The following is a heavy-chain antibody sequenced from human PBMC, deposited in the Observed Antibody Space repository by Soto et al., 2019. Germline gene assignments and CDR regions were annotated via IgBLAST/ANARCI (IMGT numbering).Heavy chain of an antibody. J-gene: IGHJ6*04. CDR2: ISAYNGNT. D-gene: IGHD2-15*01. CDR1: GYTFTSYG. CDR3: AREGSVVVVAGPFYYYYGMDV. Sequence: QVQLVQSGAEVKKPGASVKVSCKASGYTFTSYGISWVRQAPGQGLEWMGWISAYNGNTNYAQKLQGRVTMTTDTSKSTDYMELRSLKSDDTAVYYCAREGSVVVVAGPFYYYYGMDVWGKGTTVTVSS. V-gene: IGHV1-18*04.